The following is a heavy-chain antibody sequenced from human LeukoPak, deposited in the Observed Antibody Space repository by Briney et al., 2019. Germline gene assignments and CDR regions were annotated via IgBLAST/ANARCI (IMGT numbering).Heavy chain of an antibody. CDR3: ARDGRFPPEVLPRYFDY. CDR2: IYYSGST. Sequence: SETLSLTCAVYNGSFSGYYWGWIRQPPGKGLEWIGNIYYSGSTYYNPSLKSRVTISVDTSKNQFSLKLSSVTAADTAVYYCARDGRFPPEVLPRYFDYWGQGTLVTVSS. CDR1: NGSFSGYY. J-gene: IGHJ4*02. V-gene: IGHV4-34*01. D-gene: IGHD1-26*01.